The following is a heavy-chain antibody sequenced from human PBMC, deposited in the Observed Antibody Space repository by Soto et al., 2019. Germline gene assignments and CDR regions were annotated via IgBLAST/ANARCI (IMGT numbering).Heavy chain of an antibody. CDR1: GFTLGDHD. D-gene: IGHD1-1*01. V-gene: IGHV3-11*06. CDR2: SSNSGSFT. Sequence: PGGSLRLSCAASGFTLGDHDMSWIRQAPGKGLEWIGYSSNSGSFTRYADSVKGRFSISRDNAKNSLYLQINSLRGDDTAIYYCVRSGDNYNLLDYWGQGTPVTVSS. CDR3: VRSGDNYNLLDY. J-gene: IGHJ4*02.